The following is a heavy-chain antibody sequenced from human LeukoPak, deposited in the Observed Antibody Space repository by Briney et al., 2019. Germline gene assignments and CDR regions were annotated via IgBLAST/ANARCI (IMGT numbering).Heavy chain of an antibody. CDR2: IKSDGTNT. V-gene: IGHV3-74*01. CDR1: GFTLNDYW. D-gene: IGHD1-26*01. J-gene: IGHJ1*01. CDR3: VRQDGGSYLGGY. Sequence: PGGALRLSFAAFGFTLNDYWMHWVRQVPGTGLVWVSYIKSDGTNTDYADSVKGRVTIFRENATKTLYLQMNSLSAEDTAVYYCVRQDGGSYLGGYWGPGTLVTVSS.